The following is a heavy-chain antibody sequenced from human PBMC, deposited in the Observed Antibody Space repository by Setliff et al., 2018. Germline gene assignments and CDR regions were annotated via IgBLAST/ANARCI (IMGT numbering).Heavy chain of an antibody. J-gene: IGHJ4*02. CDR3: ARGGTYRYFDY. CDR1: GDSISDAS. CDR2: VFYNGAV. D-gene: IGHD3-16*02. Sequence: PSETLSLTCTVSGDSISDASIMAWIRQPPGKGLEFIGYVFYNGAVKYDPSLKSRVTMSVDTSKTQFSLKLNSMTTADTAVYYCARGGTYRYFDYWGQGALVTVSS. V-gene: IGHV4-59*01.